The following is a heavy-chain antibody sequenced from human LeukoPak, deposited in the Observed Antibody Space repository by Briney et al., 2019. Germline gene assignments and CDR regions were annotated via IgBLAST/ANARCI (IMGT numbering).Heavy chain of an antibody. CDR3: ARVPVAGCDY. D-gene: IGHD6-19*01. Sequence: QPGGSLRLSCAASGFTFSDHYMDWVRQAPGKWLEWVGRTRNKANSYTTEYAAAVKGRFTISRDDSKNSLYLQMNSLKTEDTAVYYCARVPVAGCDYWGQGTLVTVSS. CDR1: GFTFSDHY. CDR2: TRNKANSYTT. V-gene: IGHV3-72*01. J-gene: IGHJ4*02.